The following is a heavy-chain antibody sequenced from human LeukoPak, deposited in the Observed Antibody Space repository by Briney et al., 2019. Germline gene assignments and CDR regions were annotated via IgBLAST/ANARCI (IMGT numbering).Heavy chain of an antibody. D-gene: IGHD2-21*02. V-gene: IGHV3-53*01. Sequence: GGSLRLSCAASGFTFSSYSMNWVRRAPGKGLEWVSVIYSGGSTYYADSVKGRFTISRDNSKNTLYLQMNSLRAEDTAVYYCARVVVTDAFDIWGQGTMVTVSS. CDR1: GFTFSSYS. J-gene: IGHJ3*02. CDR3: ARVVVTDAFDI. CDR2: IYSGGST.